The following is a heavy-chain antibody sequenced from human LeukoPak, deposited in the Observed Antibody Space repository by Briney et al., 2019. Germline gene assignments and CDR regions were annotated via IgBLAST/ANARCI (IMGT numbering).Heavy chain of an antibody. Sequence: GGSLRLSCAASGITISSNHMTWVRQAPGKGLEWVSVIYDGGSTSYSDSVKGRFIISRDNSKNTLYLQMNSLRGEDAAVYYCARFYGVPGGWFDPWGQGTLVTVSS. CDR1: GITISSNH. V-gene: IGHV3-66*01. D-gene: IGHD4-17*01. J-gene: IGHJ5*02. CDR3: ARFYGVPGGWFDP. CDR2: IYDGGST.